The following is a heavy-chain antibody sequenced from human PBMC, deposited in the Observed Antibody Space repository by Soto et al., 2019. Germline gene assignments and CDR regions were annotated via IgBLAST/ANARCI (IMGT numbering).Heavy chain of an antibody. CDR3: ARDPFNGWYVKLFDE. Sequence: EVQLVESGGGLVQPGGSLRLSCAASGFSFSTSPMHWVRQAPGKGLEWVSYIGGRTSTTYYSDSVKGRFTISSDNSRNTLYLQMNSPRDDDTALYYCARDPFNGWYVKLFDEWGQVTLVTVSS. D-gene: IGHD6-19*01. V-gene: IGHV3-48*02. CDR2: IGGRTSTT. J-gene: IGHJ4*02. CDR1: GFSFSTSP.